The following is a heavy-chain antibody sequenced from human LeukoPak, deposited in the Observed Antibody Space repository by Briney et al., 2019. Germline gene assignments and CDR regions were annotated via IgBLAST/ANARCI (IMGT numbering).Heavy chain of an antibody. CDR2: INHSGST. CDR1: GGSFSGYY. CDR3: ASSSPYCSSTSCYPNNWFDP. V-gene: IGHV4-34*01. Sequence: SEPLSLTCAVYGGSFSGYYWSWIRQPPGKGLEWIGEINHSGSTNYNPSLKSRVTISVDTSKNQFSLKLSSVTAADTAVYYCASSSPYCSSTSCYPNNWFDPWGQGTLVTVSS. D-gene: IGHD2-2*01. J-gene: IGHJ5*02.